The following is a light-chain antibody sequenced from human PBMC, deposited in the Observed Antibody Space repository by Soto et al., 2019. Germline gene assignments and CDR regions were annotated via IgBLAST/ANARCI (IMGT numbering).Light chain of an antibody. CDR2: KAS. J-gene: IGKJ4*02. CDR3: QQYLSFPRT. V-gene: IGKV1-5*03. CDR1: QSISNW. Sequence: DIQMTQSPSTLSASVEDTVTITCRASQSISNWLAWYQQKPGKAPKVVIYKASTLESGVPSRFSGSGSGTEFTLTISTLQPDDFATYYCQQYLSFPRTFGGGTKVEIK.